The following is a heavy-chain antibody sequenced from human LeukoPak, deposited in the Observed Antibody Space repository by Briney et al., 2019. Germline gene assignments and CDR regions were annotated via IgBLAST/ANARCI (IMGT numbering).Heavy chain of an antibody. CDR3: STLTSRASSDS. D-gene: IGHD1-20*01. V-gene: IGHV3-15*07. Sequence: GGSLRLSCAASGFTFTNAWMNWVRQAPGKGLEWVGRIKSKADGETIDYAAPVKGRFTFSRDDSKNMLYLQMNSLKSEDTAVYYCSTLTSRASSDSWGQGTLVTVSS. CDR1: GFTFTNAW. J-gene: IGHJ4*02. CDR2: IKSKADGETI.